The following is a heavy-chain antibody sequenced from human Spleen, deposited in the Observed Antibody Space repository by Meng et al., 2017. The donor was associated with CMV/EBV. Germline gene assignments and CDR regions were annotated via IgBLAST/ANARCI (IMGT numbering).Heavy chain of an antibody. J-gene: IGHJ4*02. Sequence: QPQLQESGPGLVKPSDTLSLTCTVSGGSISSSSYYWGWIRQPPGKGLEWIGSIYYSGRTYYNPSLKSRVTISVDTSKNQFSLKLSSVTAADTAVYYCARSYGDYNFDYWGQGTLVTVSS. CDR2: IYYSGRT. D-gene: IGHD4-17*01. CDR1: GGSISSSSYY. CDR3: ARSYGDYNFDY. V-gene: IGHV4-39*07.